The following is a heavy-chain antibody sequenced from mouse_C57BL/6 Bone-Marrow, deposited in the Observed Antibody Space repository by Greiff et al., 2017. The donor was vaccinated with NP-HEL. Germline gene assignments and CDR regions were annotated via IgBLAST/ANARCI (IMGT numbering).Heavy chain of an antibody. CDR3: ARSQLTGTGWYFDV. D-gene: IGHD4-1*01. CDR2: IHPNSGST. V-gene: IGHV1-64*01. CDR1: GYTFTSYW. Sequence: VQLQQPGAELVKPGASVKLSCKASGYTFTSYWMHWVKPRPGQGLEWIGMIHPNSGSTNYNEKFKSKATLTVDKSSSTAYMQLSSLTSEDSAVYYCARSQLTGTGWYFDVWGTGTTVTVSS. J-gene: IGHJ1*03.